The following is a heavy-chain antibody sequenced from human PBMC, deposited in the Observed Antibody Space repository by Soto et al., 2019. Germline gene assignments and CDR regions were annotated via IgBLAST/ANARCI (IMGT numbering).Heavy chain of an antibody. CDR1: GFIFSESY. CDR3: TTDPRLPEF. D-gene: IGHD2-15*01. V-gene: IGHV3-11*05. J-gene: IGHJ1*01. CDR2: ISGSSHDI. Sequence: QEQVMESGGGLVKPGGSLRLSCVASGFIFSESYMTWIRQPPGKLVEWVSYISGSSHDIKYADSVKGRFTIYRDNAKNSVYLQMDSLRPDDTAIYYCTTDPRLPEFRGLGTLVTVSS.